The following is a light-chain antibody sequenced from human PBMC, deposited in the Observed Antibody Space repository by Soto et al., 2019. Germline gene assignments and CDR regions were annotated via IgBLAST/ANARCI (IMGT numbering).Light chain of an antibody. CDR1: QSVSSN. CDR3: QQYHNWPLT. CDR2: GAS. V-gene: IGKV3-15*01. Sequence: EVVMTQSPATLSVSLGDRATLSCRASQSVSSNLAWYQQKPGQAPRLLIYGASTRATGIPARFSGSGSGTEFTLTISSMQSEDFAVYYCQQYHNWPLTFGGGTKVDIK. J-gene: IGKJ4*01.